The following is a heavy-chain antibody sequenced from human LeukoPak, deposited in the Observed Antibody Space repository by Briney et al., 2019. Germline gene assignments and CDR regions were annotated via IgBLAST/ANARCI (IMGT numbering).Heavy chain of an antibody. V-gene: IGHV3-30*18. CDR1: GFTFSSYG. CDR2: ISYDGSNK. Sequence: PGGSLRLSCAASGFTFSSYGMHWVRQAPGEGLEWVAVISYDGSNKYYADSVKGRFTISRDNSKNTLYLQMNSLRAEDTAVYYCAKDHDCSSTSCYGETYYFDYWGQGTLVTVSS. J-gene: IGHJ4*02. CDR3: AKDHDCSSTSCYGETYYFDY. D-gene: IGHD2-2*01.